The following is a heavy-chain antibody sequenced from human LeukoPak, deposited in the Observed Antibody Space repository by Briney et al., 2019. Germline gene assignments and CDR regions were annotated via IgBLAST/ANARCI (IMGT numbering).Heavy chain of an antibody. CDR2: ISSSGSTI. D-gene: IGHD3-22*01. CDR3: ARIPSYYYDSSGGFDY. V-gene: IGHV3-48*03. Sequence: GGSLRLSCAASGFTFSSYEMNWFRQAPGKGLEWVSYISSSGSTIYYADSVKGRFTIYRDNAKNSLYLQMNSLRAEDTAVYYCARIPSYYYDSSGGFDYWGQGTLVTVSS. CDR1: GFTFSSYE. J-gene: IGHJ4*02.